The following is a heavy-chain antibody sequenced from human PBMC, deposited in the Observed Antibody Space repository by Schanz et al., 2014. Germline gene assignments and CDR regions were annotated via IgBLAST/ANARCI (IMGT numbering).Heavy chain of an antibody. CDR2: ISDSGDST. CDR3: AKVAPAATYLDT. D-gene: IGHD2-2*01. V-gene: IGHV3-11*01. Sequence: QVQLVDSGGGLVKPGGSLRLSCAASGFTFSDYYMTWIRQAPGKGLEWVSDISDSGDSTHYADSVKGRFTISRDNAKNSLFLQMNRLSAEDSAVYYCAKVAPAATYLDTWGLGTLVTVSS. CDR1: GFTFSDYY. J-gene: IGHJ4*02.